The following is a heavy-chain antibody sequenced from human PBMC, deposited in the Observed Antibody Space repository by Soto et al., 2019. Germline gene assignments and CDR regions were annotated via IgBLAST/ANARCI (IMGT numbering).Heavy chain of an antibody. CDR1: GYSFTSYW. Sequence: PGESLKISCKGSGYSFTSYWIGWVRQASGKGLEWVGRIRSKANSYATAYAASVKGRFTISRDDSKNTAYLQMNSLKTEDTAVYYCTYGPNYHRSKDYYYYGMDVWGQGTTVTVSS. CDR2: IRSKANSYAT. J-gene: IGHJ6*02. D-gene: IGHD4-17*01. CDR3: TYGPNYHRSKDYYYYGMDV. V-gene: IGHV3-73*01.